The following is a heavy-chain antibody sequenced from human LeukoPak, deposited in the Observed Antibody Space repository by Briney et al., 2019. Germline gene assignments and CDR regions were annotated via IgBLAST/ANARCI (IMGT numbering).Heavy chain of an antibody. J-gene: IGHJ4*02. CDR1: GFVFNKYW. V-gene: IGHV3-74*01. CDR2: IKTDGKSV. CDR3: TRDGAGTTPLDY. Sequence: GGSLRLSCAASGFVFNKYWMHWVRQAPGKGLVWVSAIKTDGKSVGYADFVRARFTISRDDAKNTLYLEMSSLTAEDTAVYYCTRDGAGTTPLDYWGQGTLVTVSS. D-gene: IGHD1-14*01.